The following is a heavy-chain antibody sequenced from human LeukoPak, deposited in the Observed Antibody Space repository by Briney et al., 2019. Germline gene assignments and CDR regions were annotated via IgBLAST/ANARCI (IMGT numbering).Heavy chain of an antibody. J-gene: IGHJ6*02. CDR2: INPNSGGT. CDR3: AREEVVPAASPGMDV. CDR1: GYTFTGYY. V-gene: IGHV1-2*02. D-gene: IGHD2-2*01. Sequence: GASVKVSCKASGYTFTGYYMHWVRQAPGQGLEWMGWINPNSGGTNYAQKFQGRVTMTRDTSISTAYMELSSLRSEDTAVYYCAREEVVPAASPGMDVWGQGTTVTVSS.